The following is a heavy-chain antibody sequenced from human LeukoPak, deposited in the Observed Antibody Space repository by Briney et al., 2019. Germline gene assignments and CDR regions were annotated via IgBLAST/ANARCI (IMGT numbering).Heavy chain of an antibody. J-gene: IGHJ4*02. D-gene: IGHD4-23*01. CDR3: ARRRAYFKGGNTNDY. Sequence: SETLSLTCAVYGGSFSGYYWSWIRQPPGKGLEWIGEINHSGSTNYNPSLKSRVTISVDTSKSQFSLKLSSVTAADTAVYYCARRRAYFKGGNTNDYWGQGTLVTVSS. CDR1: GGSFSGYY. V-gene: IGHV4-34*01. CDR2: INHSGST.